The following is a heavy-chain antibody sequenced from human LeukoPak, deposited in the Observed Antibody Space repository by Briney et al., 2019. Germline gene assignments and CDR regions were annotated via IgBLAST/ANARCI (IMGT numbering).Heavy chain of an antibody. CDR3: AKDKVWFGELLTSYYYGMDV. Sequence: PGRSLRLSCAASGFTFSSYAMSWVRQAPGKGLEWVSAISGSGGSTYYADSVKGRFTISRDNSKNTLYLQMNSLRAEDTAVYYCAKDKVWFGELLTSYYYGMDVWGQGTTVTVSS. J-gene: IGHJ6*02. CDR1: GFTFSSYA. V-gene: IGHV3-23*01. D-gene: IGHD3-10*01. CDR2: ISGSGGST.